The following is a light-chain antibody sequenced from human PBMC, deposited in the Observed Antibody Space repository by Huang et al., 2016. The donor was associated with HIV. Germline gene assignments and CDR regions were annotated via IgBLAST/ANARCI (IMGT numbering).Light chain of an antibody. CDR1: QSLLHSNGYNY. CDR2: LGS. CDR3: MQTLQTPLT. V-gene: IGKV2-28*01. J-gene: IGKJ4*01. Sequence: DIVMTQSPLSLPVTPGEPASISCRSSQSLLHSNGYNYLNWYVQKPGQSPQLLIYLGSNRASGVPDRFSASGSGTDFTLKISRVEAEDVGVYYCMQTLQTPLTFGGETKVEIK.